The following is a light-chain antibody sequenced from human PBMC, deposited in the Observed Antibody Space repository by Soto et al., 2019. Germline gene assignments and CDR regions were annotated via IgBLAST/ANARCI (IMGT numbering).Light chain of an antibody. CDR2: DAS. CDR3: QQCRTLPLT. CDR1: QNVYNN. Sequence: EIVMTQSPATLSVSPGEGATLSCKASQNVYNNLAWYQQRPGQPPRLLIYDASTRATGISARFSGSGYGTEFTLTISSLQSEYFGVYFCQQCRTLPLTFGGGPKLDIK. V-gene: IGKV3-15*01. J-gene: IGKJ4*01.